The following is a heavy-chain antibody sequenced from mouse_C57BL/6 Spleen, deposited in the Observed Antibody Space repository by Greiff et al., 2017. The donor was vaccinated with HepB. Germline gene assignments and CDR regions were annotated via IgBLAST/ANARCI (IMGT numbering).Heavy chain of an antibody. D-gene: IGHD1-2*01. Sequence: EVKLMESGPVLVKPGASVKMSCKASGYTFTDYYMNWVKQSHGKSLEWIGVINPYNGGTSYNQKFKGKATLTVDKSSSTAYMELNSLTSEDSAVYYCAGHYDGAMDYWGQGTSVTVSS. J-gene: IGHJ4*01. CDR1: GYTFTDYY. CDR3: AGHYDGAMDY. V-gene: IGHV1-19*01. CDR2: INPYNGGT.